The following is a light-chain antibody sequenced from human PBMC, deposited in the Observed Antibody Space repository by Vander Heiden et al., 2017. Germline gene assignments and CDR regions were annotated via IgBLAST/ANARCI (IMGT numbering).Light chain of an antibody. CDR1: SSHLGFDV. J-gene: IGLJ3*02. V-gene: IGLV1-44*01. Sequence: QSVLTQPPSASGTPGQRVSISCSGSSSHLGFDVVNWYQQFPGTAPKLIIYSNNQRPSGVPDRFSGSKSGSSASLAISGLQSEDEADYYCAAWDDSLNGRWVFGGGTKLTVL. CDR3: AAWDDSLNGRWV. CDR2: SNN.